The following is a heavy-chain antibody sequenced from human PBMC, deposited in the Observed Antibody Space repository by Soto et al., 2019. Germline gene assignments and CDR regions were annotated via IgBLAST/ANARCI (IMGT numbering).Heavy chain of an antibody. CDR2: VSYSGRT. CDR3: AREAYSYGYDYYYGMDV. D-gene: IGHD5-18*01. J-gene: IGHJ6*02. Sequence: TSETLSLTCTVSGGSFNIYYCSWIRQPPGKGLEWIGSVSYSGRTKYNPSLKSRVTISVDTSKNHFSLKLSSATAADTAVYYCAREAYSYGYDYYYGMDVWGQGTTVTVSS. V-gene: IGHV4-59*01. CDR1: GGSFNIYY.